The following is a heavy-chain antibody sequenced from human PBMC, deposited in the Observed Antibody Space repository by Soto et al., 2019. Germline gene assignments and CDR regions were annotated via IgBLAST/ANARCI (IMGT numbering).Heavy chain of an antibody. Sequence: PGGSVRLSCAASGFTFDDYAMHWVRQGPGKGLEWVSGISWNSDMITYADSVKGRFTVSRDNAKNSLDLEMNSLRVEDTALYYCVKDTYILVGATHLDSWGQGTLVTVSS. D-gene: IGHD1-26*01. V-gene: IGHV3-9*01. CDR2: ISWNSDMI. J-gene: IGHJ4*02. CDR3: VKDTYILVGATHLDS. CDR1: GFTFDDYA.